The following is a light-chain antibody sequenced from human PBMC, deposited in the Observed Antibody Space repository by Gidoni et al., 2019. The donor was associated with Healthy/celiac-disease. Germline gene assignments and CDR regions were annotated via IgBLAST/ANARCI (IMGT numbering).Light chain of an antibody. CDR1: QSISSW. V-gene: IGKV1-5*03. Sequence: DIQMTQSPSTLSASVRDRVTITCRASQSISSWLAWYQQKPGKAPKLLIYKASSLESGVPSRFSGSGSGTEFTLTISSLQPDDFATYYCQQYNSPWYTFGQGTKLEIK. CDR3: QQYNSPWYT. CDR2: KAS. J-gene: IGKJ2*01.